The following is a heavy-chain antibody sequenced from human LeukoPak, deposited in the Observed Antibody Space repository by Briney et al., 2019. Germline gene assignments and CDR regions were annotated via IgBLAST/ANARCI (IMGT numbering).Heavy chain of an antibody. D-gene: IGHD3-10*01. Sequence: GVSLRLSCAASGFPSHLYCMTCVRQAPGKGREGVVHINQDDNEKYDLDAVKGRFTISRDTAETSLFQQMTSLRVEGTAIYYGARGLYGSGWRSLMANWGPGTLVAVSS. CDR3: ARGLYGSGWRSLMAN. CDR2: INQDDNEK. J-gene: IGHJ4*02. CDR1: GFPSHLYC. V-gene: IGHV3-7*01.